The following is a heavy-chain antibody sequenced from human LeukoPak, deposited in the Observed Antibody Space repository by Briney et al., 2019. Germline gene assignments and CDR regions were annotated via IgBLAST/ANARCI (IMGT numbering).Heavy chain of an antibody. CDR2: IYYSGST. J-gene: IGHJ5*02. Sequence: ASETLSLTCTVSGGSISSGGYYWSWIRQHPGKGLEWIGYIYYSGSTYYNPSLRSRLTISRDRSKNQFSLKVSSVTAADTAFYYCAKVLTAAGLDLWGQGILVTVSS. CDR3: AKVLTAAGLDL. CDR1: GGSISSGGYY. V-gene: IGHV4-30-4*08. D-gene: IGHD6-25*01.